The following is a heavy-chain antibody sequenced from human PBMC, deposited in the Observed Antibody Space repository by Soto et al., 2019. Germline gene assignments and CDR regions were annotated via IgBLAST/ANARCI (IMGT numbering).Heavy chain of an antibody. CDR1: GGSISSYY. D-gene: IGHD6-13*01. CDR3: ARHLGAAAVYFQH. Sequence: SETLSLTCTVSGGSISSYYWSWIRQPPGKGLEWIGYIYYSGSTNYNPSLKSRVTISVDTSKNQFSLKLSSVTAADTAVYYCARHLGAAAVYFQHWGQGTLVTISS. J-gene: IGHJ1*01. V-gene: IGHV4-59*08. CDR2: IYYSGST.